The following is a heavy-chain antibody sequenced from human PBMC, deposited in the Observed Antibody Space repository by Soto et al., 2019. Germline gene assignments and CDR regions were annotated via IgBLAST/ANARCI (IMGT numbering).Heavy chain of an antibody. CDR2: IKQDGGEI. J-gene: IGHJ4*02. CDR1: GFIFSNYW. D-gene: IGHD5-18*01. CDR3: ARLQSYGRPVDY. Sequence: PAGSLRLSCAASGFIFSNYWMSWVRQAPGKGLERVANIKQDGGEIYDVDSVRGRFTISRDNAKNSLYLQMNSLRAEDKAVYYCARLQSYGRPVDYWGQGTLVTVSS. V-gene: IGHV3-7*03.